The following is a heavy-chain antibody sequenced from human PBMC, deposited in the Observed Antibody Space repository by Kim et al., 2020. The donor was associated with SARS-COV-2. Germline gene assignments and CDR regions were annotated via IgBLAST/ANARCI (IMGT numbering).Heavy chain of an antibody. CDR1: GFSFNKYA. CDR2: FSWDSNRI. V-gene: IGHV3-9*01. D-gene: IGHD4-17*01. J-gene: IGHJ6*02. CDR3: TQDLTPGGADL. Sequence: GGSLRLSCEASGFSFNKYAMHWVRQAPGKGLEWVSGFSWDSNRIDYADSVKGRFTVSRDNAENSLHLHINSLRVDDTAVYFCTQDLTPGGADLWGQGTTVTVSS.